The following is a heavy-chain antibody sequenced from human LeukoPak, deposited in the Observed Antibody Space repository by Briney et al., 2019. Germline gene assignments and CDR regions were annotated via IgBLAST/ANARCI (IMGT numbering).Heavy chain of an antibody. Sequence: SETLSLTCTVSGGSISSYYWSWTRQPPGKGLEWIGYIYYSGYTNYNPSLKSRVTISVDTSKKQFSLKLSSVTAVDTAVYYCARVLAVAGNGAFDIWGQGTMVTVSS. D-gene: IGHD6-13*01. V-gene: IGHV4-59*01. CDR1: GGSISSYY. CDR3: ARVLAVAGNGAFDI. CDR2: IYYSGYT. J-gene: IGHJ3*02.